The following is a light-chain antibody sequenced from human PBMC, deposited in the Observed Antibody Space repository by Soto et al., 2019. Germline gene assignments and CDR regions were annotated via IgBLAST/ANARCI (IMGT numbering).Light chain of an antibody. CDR3: AAWDDSLSGPV. CDR2: RNN. Sequence: QSVLTQPPSASGTPGQRVTISCSGSSSNIGSNYVYWYQQLPGTAPKLLIYRNNQRPSGVPDRFSGSKSGTSASLAISWLRSEGEADYYCAAWDDSLSGPVFGGGTELTVL. J-gene: IGLJ3*02. CDR1: SSNIGSNY. V-gene: IGLV1-47*01.